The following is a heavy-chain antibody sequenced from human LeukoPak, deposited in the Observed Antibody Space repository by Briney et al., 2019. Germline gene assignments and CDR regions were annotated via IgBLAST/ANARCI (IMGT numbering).Heavy chain of an antibody. CDR2: ISGDGGST. CDR3: AKEQERFLEWLSFDY. CDR1: GFTFDDYA. V-gene: IGHV3-43*02. D-gene: IGHD3-3*01. Sequence: GGSLRLSCAASGFTFDDYAMHGVRQAPGKGGEWVSLISGDGGSTYYADSVKGRFTISRDNSKNSLYLQMNSLRTEDTALYYCAKEQERFLEWLSFDYWGQGTLVTVSS. J-gene: IGHJ4*02.